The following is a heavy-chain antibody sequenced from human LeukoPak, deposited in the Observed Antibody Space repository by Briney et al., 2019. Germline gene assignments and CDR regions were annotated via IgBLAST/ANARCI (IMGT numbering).Heavy chain of an antibody. CDR3: ARDRVGGVVVYYGMDV. CDR2: IIPILGIA. J-gene: IGHJ6*02. CDR1: GGTFSSYA. Sequence: SVKVSCKASGGTFSSYAISWVRQAPGQGLEWTGRIIPILGIANYAQKFQGRVTITADKSTSTAYMELSSLRSEDTAVYYCARDRVGGVVVYYGMDVWGQGTTVTVSS. V-gene: IGHV1-69*04. D-gene: IGHD3-3*01.